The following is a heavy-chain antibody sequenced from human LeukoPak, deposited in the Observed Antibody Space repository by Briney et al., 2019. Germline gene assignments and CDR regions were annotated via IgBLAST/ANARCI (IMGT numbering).Heavy chain of an antibody. V-gene: IGHV3-30*04. J-gene: IGHJ4*02. D-gene: IGHD3-22*01. Sequence: AGRSLRLSCAASGFTFSSYVMHWVRQAPGKGLEWVAIISYDGSNEYYADSVKGRFTISRDNAKNSLYLQMNSLRAEDTAVYYCARDYYDSSGYYYFDYWGQGTLVTVSS. CDR2: ISYDGSNE. CDR3: ARDYYDSSGYYYFDY. CDR1: GFTFSSYV.